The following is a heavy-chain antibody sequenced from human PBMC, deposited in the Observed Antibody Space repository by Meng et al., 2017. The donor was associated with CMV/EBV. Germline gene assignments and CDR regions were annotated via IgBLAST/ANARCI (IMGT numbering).Heavy chain of an antibody. CDR2: ISSSSSTI. D-gene: IGHD3-3*01. CDR1: GFTFSSYA. V-gene: IGHV3-48*04. J-gene: IGHJ6*02. CDR3: ARGIERFLEWFHYGMDV. Sequence: GESLKISCAASGFTFSSYAMHWVRQAPGKGLEWVSYISSSSSTIYYADSVKGRFTISRDNAKNSLYLQMNSPRAEDTAVYYCARGIERFLEWFHYGMDVWGQGTTVTVSS.